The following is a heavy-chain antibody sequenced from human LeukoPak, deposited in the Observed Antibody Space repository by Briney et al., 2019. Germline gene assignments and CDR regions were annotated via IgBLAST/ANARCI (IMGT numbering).Heavy chain of an antibody. Sequence: GGSLRLSCAASGFTFSNYEMLWVRQAPGKGLEWVSYISSSGSDIYYADYVKGRFTISRDNAKNSLYLQLNSLRAEDTAVYYCARVLHKRNYDSSDYYVSWGQGTLVTVSS. D-gene: IGHD3-22*01. CDR3: ARVLHKRNYDSSDYYVS. CDR2: ISSSGSDI. J-gene: IGHJ5*02. V-gene: IGHV3-48*03. CDR1: GFTFSNYE.